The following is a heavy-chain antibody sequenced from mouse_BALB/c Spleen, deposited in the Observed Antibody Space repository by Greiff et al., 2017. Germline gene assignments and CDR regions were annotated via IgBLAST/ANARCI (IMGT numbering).Heavy chain of an antibody. J-gene: IGHJ4*01. D-gene: IGHD2-1*01. CDR3: ARAYGNYGAMDY. CDR1: GFTFTDYY. CDR2: IRNKANGYTT. V-gene: IGHV7-3*02. Sequence: EVKLVESGGGLVQPGGSLRLSCATSGFTFTDYYMSWVRQPPGKALEWLGFIRNKANGYTTEYSASVKGRFTISRDNSQSILYLQMNTLRAEDSATYYCARAYGNYGAMDYWGQGTSVTVSS.